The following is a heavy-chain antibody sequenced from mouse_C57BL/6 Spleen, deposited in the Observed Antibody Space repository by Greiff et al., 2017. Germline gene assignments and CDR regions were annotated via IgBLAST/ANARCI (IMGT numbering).Heavy chain of an antibody. CDR3: AREEGTFTTFDY. Sequence: QVQLKQPGAELVKPGASVKLSCKASGYTFTSYWMHWVKQRPGQGLEWIGMIHPNSGSTNYNEKFKSKATLTVDKSSSTAYMQLSSLTSEDSAVYYGAREEGTFTTFDYWCQGTTLTVSS. CDR2: IHPNSGST. CDR1: GYTFTSYW. J-gene: IGHJ2*01. D-gene: IGHD1-1*01. V-gene: IGHV1-64*01.